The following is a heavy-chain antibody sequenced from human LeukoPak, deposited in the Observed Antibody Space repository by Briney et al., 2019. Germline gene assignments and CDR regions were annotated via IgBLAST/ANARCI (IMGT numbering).Heavy chain of an antibody. CDR2: IWYDGSNK. J-gene: IGHJ4*02. V-gene: IGHV3-33*01. Sequence: PGGSLRLSCAASGFTFSSYGMHWVRQAPGKGLEWVAVIWYDGSNKYYADSVKGRFTVSRDNSKNTLYLQMNSLRAEDTAVYYCAGFIAVAGAFAYWGQGTLVPV. CDR3: AGFIAVAGAFAY. D-gene: IGHD6-19*01. CDR1: GFTFSSYG.